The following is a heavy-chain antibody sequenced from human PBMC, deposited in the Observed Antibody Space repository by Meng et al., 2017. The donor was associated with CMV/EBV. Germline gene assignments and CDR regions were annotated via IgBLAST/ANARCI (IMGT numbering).Heavy chain of an antibody. CDR2: ISWNSGSI. D-gene: IGHD3-10*01. J-gene: IGHJ4*02. Sequence: GGSLRLSCAASGFTFDDYAMHWVRQAPGKGLEWVSGISWNSGSIGYADSVKGRFTISRDNAKNSLYLQMNSLRAEDTAVYYCAKLVLLWFGESLQRGADHDYWGQGTLVTVSS. CDR1: GFTFDDYA. V-gene: IGHV3-9*01. CDR3: AKLVLLWFGESLQRGADHDY.